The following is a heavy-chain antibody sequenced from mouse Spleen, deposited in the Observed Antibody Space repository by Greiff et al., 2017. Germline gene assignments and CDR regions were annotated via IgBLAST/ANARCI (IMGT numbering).Heavy chain of an antibody. CDR2: ISSGGSYT. V-gene: IGHV5-9*02. D-gene: IGHD1-1*01. CDR3: ARGNTVVGY. J-gene: IGHJ2*01. CDR1: GFAFSSYD. Sequence: EVKVVESGGGLVKPGGSLKLSCAASGFAFSSYDMSWVRQTPEKRLEWVATISSGGSYTYYPDSVKGRFTISRDNAKNTLYLQMSSLRSEDTALYYCARGNTVVGYWGQGTTLTVSS.